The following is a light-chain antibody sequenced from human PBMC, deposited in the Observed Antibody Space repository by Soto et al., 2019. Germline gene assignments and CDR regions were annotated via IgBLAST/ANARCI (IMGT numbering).Light chain of an antibody. V-gene: IGKV1-8*01. J-gene: IGKJ4*01. Sequence: AIRMTQSPSSLSASTGDRVTITCRASQDVSGYVAWYQQKPGKPPRLLIYAASTLQTGVPSRFSGSGSGTDFTLTITCLQSEDYATYYCQQYDNLPLTFGGGTKVDIK. CDR3: QQYDNLPLT. CDR2: AAS. CDR1: QDVSGY.